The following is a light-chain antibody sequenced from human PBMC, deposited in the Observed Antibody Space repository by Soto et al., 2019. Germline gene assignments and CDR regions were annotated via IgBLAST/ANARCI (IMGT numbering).Light chain of an antibody. V-gene: IGKV3-15*01. Sequence: VMTQSPAPLSLSPGDRATLSCRGSQSVSSNLAWYQQKPGQAPRLIIYGASTRATGIPARFSGSGSGTEFTLTISSLQSEDFAVYYCQPYNNWPPITFGQGTRLDI. CDR3: QPYNNWPPIT. J-gene: IGKJ5*01. CDR1: QSVSSN. CDR2: GAS.